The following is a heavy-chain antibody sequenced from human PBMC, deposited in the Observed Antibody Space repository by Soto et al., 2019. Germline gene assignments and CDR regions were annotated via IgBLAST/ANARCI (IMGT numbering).Heavy chain of an antibody. CDR1: GGTFSSYA. CDR3: ARSERSGGYYYYYGMDV. CDR2: IIPIFGTA. Sequence: SVKVSCKASGGTFSSYAISWVRQAPGQGLEWMGGIIPIFGTANYAQKFQGRVTITADESTSTAYMELSSLRSEDTAVYYCARSERSGGYYYYYGMDVWGQGTTVTVSS. D-gene: IGHD2-15*01. J-gene: IGHJ6*02. V-gene: IGHV1-69*13.